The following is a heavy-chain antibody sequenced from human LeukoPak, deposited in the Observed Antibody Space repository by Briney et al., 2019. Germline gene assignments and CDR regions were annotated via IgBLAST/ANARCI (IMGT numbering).Heavy chain of an antibody. CDR3: ARHVVDDYSGYWFDP. Sequence: PGESLKISCKGSGYSFTSCWISWVRQMPGKGLEWMGRIDPSDSYTNYSPSFQGHVTISADKSISTAYLQWSSLKASDTAMYYCARHVVDDYSGYWFDPWGQGTLVTVSS. D-gene: IGHD5-12*01. CDR2: IDPSDSYT. V-gene: IGHV5-10-1*01. J-gene: IGHJ5*02. CDR1: GYSFTSCW.